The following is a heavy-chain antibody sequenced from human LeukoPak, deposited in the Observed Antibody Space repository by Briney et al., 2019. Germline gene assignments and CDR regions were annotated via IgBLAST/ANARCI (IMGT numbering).Heavy chain of an antibody. Sequence: GGSLRLSCTASGFTFGDYAMSWFRQAPGKGLEWVGFIRSKAYGGTTEYAASVKGRFTISRDDSKSIAYLQMNSLKTEDTAVYYRTRVGMATGVEYYYGMDVWGQGTTVTVSS. V-gene: IGHV3-49*03. CDR1: GFTFGDYA. J-gene: IGHJ6*02. D-gene: IGHD5-12*01. CDR3: TRVGMATGVEYYYGMDV. CDR2: IRSKAYGGTT.